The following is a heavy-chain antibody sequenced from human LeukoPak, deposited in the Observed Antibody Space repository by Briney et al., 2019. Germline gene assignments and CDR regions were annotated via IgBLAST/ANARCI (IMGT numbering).Heavy chain of an antibody. Sequence: ASVTVSCKASGYTFTSYGISWVRQAPGQGLEWMGWISAYNGNTNYAQKLQGRVTMTTDTSTSTAYMELRSLRSDDTAVYYCARDGNGYYDSSGYPEYFQHWGQGTLVTVSS. D-gene: IGHD3-22*01. V-gene: IGHV1-18*01. J-gene: IGHJ1*01. CDR2: ISAYNGNT. CDR3: ARDGNGYYDSSGYPEYFQH. CDR1: GYTFTSYG.